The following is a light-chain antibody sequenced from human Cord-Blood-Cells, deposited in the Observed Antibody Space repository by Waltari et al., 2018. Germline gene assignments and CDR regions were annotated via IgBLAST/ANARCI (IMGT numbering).Light chain of an antibody. Sequence: EIVLTQPPGTLSLSPAERATLPCRASQSVSSSYLAWYQQKPGQAPRLLIYGSSSRATCIPDRFSGSGSGTDFTLTISRLEPEDFVVYYCQQYGSSPITFGQGTRLEIK. CDR2: GSS. V-gene: IGKV3-20*01. J-gene: IGKJ5*01. CDR1: QSVSSSY. CDR3: QQYGSSPIT.